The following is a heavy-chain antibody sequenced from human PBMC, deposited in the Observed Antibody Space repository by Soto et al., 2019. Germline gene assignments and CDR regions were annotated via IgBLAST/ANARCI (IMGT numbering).Heavy chain of an antibody. CDR3: AVNDFWSGFSRSDASARFDY. CDR2: IYYSGST. CDR1: GGCISSYY. J-gene: IGHJ4*02. Sequence: SQTLSLTCTVSGGCISSYYWRWIRQHPGKGLEWIGYIYYSGSTYYNPSLKSRVTISVDTSKNQFSLKLSSVTAADTAVYYCAVNDFWSGFSRSDASARFDYWGQGTLVTVSS. V-gene: IGHV4-59*06. D-gene: IGHD3-3*01.